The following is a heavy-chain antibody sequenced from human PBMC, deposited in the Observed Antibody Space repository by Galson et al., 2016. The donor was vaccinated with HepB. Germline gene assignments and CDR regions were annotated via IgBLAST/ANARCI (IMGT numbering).Heavy chain of an antibody. Sequence: SETLSLTCVVDGGSFSAYQWAWIRQSPGRGLEWIGEINHSGYTNYNPSLKSRVTTSLDTSKNQFSLNLSSVTAADTAVYYCASSEYSSGWDGGKRPFDYWGQGTLVTVSS. CDR3: ASSEYSSGWDGGKRPFDY. J-gene: IGHJ4*02. D-gene: IGHD6-19*01. V-gene: IGHV4-34*01. CDR1: GGSFSAYQ. CDR2: INHSGYT.